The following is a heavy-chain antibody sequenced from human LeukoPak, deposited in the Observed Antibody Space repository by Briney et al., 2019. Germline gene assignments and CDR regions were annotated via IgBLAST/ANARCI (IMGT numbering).Heavy chain of an antibody. D-gene: IGHD5/OR15-5a*01. CDR1: GFTFSSYW. CDR3: ARGVSGTGPDM. V-gene: IGHV3-74*01. Sequence: PGGSLRLSCAASGFTFSSYWMHWVRQAPGKGLVWVSRIKTDGSSTDYADSVKGRFTISRDNAKNTMYLQMNSLRAEDTAVYYCARGVSGTGPDMWGLGTMVTVSS. CDR2: IKTDGSST. J-gene: IGHJ3*02.